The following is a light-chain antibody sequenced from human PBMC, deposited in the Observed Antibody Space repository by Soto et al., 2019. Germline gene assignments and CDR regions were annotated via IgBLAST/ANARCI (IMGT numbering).Light chain of an antibody. CDR1: NSDIGGYDY. CDR2: EVS. V-gene: IGLV2-14*01. CDR3: TSYTSSTTNYV. J-gene: IGLJ1*01. Sequence: QSALTQPASVSGSPGQSITISCTGTNSDIGGYDYVSWYQHHSGKAPKLMICEVSNRPSGVSNRFSGSKSGNTASLTISGLQAEDEADYYCTSYTSSTTNYVFGSGTKLTVL.